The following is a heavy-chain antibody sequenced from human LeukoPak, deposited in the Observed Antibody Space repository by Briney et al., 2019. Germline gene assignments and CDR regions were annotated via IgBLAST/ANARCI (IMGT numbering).Heavy chain of an antibody. J-gene: IGHJ4*02. CDR1: GGSISTGGYY. CDR2: IPYSGSS. D-gene: IGHD3-22*01. V-gene: IGHV4-39*01. CDR3: ARHRYYYDSSGYYRYFDY. Sequence: PSETLSLTCTVSGGSISTGGYYWSWIRQHPGKGLEWIGYIPYSGSSYYNPSLKSRVTVSADTSKNQFSLKLTSVTAADTAVYYCARHRYYYDSSGYYRYFDYWGQGTLVTVSS.